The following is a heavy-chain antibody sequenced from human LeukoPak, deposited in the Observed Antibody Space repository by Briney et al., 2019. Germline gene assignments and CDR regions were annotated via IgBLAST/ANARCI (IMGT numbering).Heavy chain of an antibody. CDR3: ARSDSSGXYHFDY. CDR1: GFTFSSYS. CDR2: ISSSSSYI. Sequence: GGSLRLSCAASGFTFSSYSMNWVRQAPGKGLEWVSSISSSSSYIYYADSVKGRFTISRDNAKNSLYLQMNSLRAEDTAVYYCARSDSSGXYHFDYWGQGTLVTVSS. V-gene: IGHV3-21*01. D-gene: IGHD3-22*01. J-gene: IGHJ4*02.